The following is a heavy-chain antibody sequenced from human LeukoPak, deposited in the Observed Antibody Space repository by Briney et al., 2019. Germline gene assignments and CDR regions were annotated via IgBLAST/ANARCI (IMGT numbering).Heavy chain of an antibody. J-gene: IGHJ4*02. D-gene: IGHD6-13*01. CDR3: ARVASSTWYGDY. V-gene: IGHV3-21*01. CDR2: ITSSSEYT. Sequence: GGSLRLSCAASGFTFSSYNMNWVRQAPGKGLEWVSSITSSSEYTYHADSVKGRFTISRDNAKNSLYLQMNSLRAEDTAVYYCARVASSTWYGDYWGQGTLVTVSS. CDR1: GFTFSSYN.